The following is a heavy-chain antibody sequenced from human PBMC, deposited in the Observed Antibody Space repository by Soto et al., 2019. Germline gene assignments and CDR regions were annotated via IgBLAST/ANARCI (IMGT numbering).Heavy chain of an antibody. Sequence: SETLSLTCTVSGGYISSYYLSWIRQPPGKGLEWIGYIYYSGSTNYNPSLKSRVTISVDTSKNQFSLKLSSVTAADTAVYYCARTKYYYYGMDVWGQGATVTVSS. J-gene: IGHJ6*02. V-gene: IGHV4-59*01. CDR3: ARTKYYYYGMDV. CDR1: GGYISSYY. CDR2: IYYSGST.